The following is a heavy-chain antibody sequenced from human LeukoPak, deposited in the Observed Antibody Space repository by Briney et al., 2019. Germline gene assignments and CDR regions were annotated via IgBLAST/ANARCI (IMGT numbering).Heavy chain of an antibody. Sequence: GESLKISCKGSGYSFTSYWIGWVRQMPGKGLEWMGIISPGDSDTRYSPSFQGQVTISADKSISTAYLQWSSLKASDTAMYYCARIAGSGSYAPYYYDMDVWGQGTTVTVSS. D-gene: IGHD3-10*01. CDR1: GYSFTSYW. V-gene: IGHV5-51*01. CDR3: ARIAGSGSYAPYYYDMDV. CDR2: ISPGDSDT. J-gene: IGHJ6*02.